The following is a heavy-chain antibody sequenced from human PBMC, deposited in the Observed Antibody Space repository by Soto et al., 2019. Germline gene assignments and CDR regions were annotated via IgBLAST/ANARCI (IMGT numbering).Heavy chain of an antibody. Sequence: QVQLVQSGAEVKKPGASVKVSCKASGYTFTDYFVQWVRQAPGQGLEWVGWIHPRSGDTNFAQKFQDWVTMPRDTSVNTASIELTTLKSADTAVYYCARGTGYNWGLSDYWGQGTLVTFSS. CDR1: GYTFTDYF. J-gene: IGHJ4*02. V-gene: IGHV1-2*04. CDR3: ARGTGYNWGLSDY. D-gene: IGHD5-12*01. CDR2: IHPRSGDT.